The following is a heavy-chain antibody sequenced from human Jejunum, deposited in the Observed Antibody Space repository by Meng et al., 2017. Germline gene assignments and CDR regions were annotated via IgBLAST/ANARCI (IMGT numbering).Heavy chain of an antibody. D-gene: IGHD6-13*01. CDR3: ARSRYSVGLDY. J-gene: IGHJ4*02. Sequence: GSLRLSCAASGFTFSSYWMHWVRQAPGKGLVWVSRINSDGSTTSYADSVKGRFTISRDNAQNTLYLQMNSLRAEDAAMYYCARSRYSVGLDYWGQGTLVTVSS. V-gene: IGHV3-74*01. CDR2: INSDGSTT. CDR1: GFTFSSYW.